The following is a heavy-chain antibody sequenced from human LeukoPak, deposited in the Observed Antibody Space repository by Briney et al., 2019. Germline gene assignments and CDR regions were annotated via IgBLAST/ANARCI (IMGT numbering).Heavy chain of an antibody. V-gene: IGHV1-18*01. J-gene: IGHJ4*02. CDR1: GYTFSSYG. Sequence: GASVKVSCKAFGYTFSSYGISWVRQAPGQGLEWMGWISAYNGNTNYAQKLQGRVTMTTDTSTSTAYMELRSLRSDDTAVYYCARAVSQWELTVLNYWGQGTLVTVSS. CDR2: ISAYNGNT. CDR3: ARAVSQWELTVLNY. D-gene: IGHD1-26*01.